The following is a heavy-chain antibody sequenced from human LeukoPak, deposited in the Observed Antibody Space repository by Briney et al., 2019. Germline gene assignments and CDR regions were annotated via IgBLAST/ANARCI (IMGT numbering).Heavy chain of an antibody. J-gene: IGHJ4*02. Sequence: GGSLRLSCAASGFTFSSYWMSWVRQAPGKGLEWVANIKQDGSEKYYVDSVKGRFTISRDNAKNSLYLQMNSLRAEDTAVYYCARFGRLLWFGELVPHWGQGTLVTVSS. D-gene: IGHD3-10*01. CDR2: IKQDGSEK. V-gene: IGHV3-7*01. CDR1: GFTFSSYW. CDR3: ARFGRLLWFGELVPH.